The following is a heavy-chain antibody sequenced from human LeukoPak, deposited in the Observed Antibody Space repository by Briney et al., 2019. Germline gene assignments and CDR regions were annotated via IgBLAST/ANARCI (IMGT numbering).Heavy chain of an antibody. D-gene: IGHD5-18*01. V-gene: IGHV1-24*01. CDR2: SDPEDGER. Sequence: ASVKVSCKVSGKTLSDLSIHWLRQPPGKGLEWLGGSDPEDGERVYAQMFQGRVTMTEDTSIDTAYMELSSLRSEDTAVYYCVTGFTTMAFHFFDYWGQGTLVTVPP. J-gene: IGHJ4*02. CDR3: VTGFTTMAFHFFDY. CDR1: GKTLSDLS.